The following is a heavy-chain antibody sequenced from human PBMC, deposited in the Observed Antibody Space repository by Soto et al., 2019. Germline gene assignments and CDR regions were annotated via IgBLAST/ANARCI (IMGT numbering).Heavy chain of an antibody. CDR2: ISSSSSYI. CDR1: GFTFSSYS. CDR3: AREVSKYSGYDFEY. V-gene: IGHV3-21*01. J-gene: IGHJ4*02. Sequence: EVQLVESGGGLVKPGGSLRLSCAASGFTFSSYSMNWVRQAPGKGLEWVSSISSSSSYIYYADSVKGRFTISRDNAKNSLYRQMNSLRAEDTAVYYCAREVSKYSGYDFEYWGQGNLVTVSS. D-gene: IGHD5-12*01.